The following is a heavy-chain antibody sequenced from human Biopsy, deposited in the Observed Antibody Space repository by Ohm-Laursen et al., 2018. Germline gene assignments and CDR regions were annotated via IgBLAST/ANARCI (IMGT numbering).Heavy chain of an antibody. D-gene: IGHD1-26*01. V-gene: IGHV4-59*07. CDR3: ARVGVGAPSIDYFDS. J-gene: IGHJ4*02. CDR1: GGSIYNFF. Sequence: SDTLSLTCTVSGGSIYNFFWSWIRQPPGKGLEWIGYIYYSGSTNYNPSLKSRVTISVDRYKNHFSLELSSVTAADTAVYYCARVGVGAPSIDYFDSWGQGALVTVSS. CDR2: IYYSGST.